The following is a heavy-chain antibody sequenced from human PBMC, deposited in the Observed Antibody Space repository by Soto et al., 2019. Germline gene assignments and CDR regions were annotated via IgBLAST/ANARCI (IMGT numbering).Heavy chain of an antibody. CDR3: AREAGLHHYGMDV. Sequence: SEALSLLSPASCGSISRGGYSWSSIRQPPGKGLEWIGYIYHRGRPYYNPSLKSQVTITVDRSKNQFSLKLNGVTAADTAVYYCAREAGLHHYGMDVWGQGTTVTLSS. CDR1: CGSISRGGYS. V-gene: IGHV4-30-2*01. CDR2: IYHRGRP. D-gene: IGHD2-15*01. J-gene: IGHJ6*02.